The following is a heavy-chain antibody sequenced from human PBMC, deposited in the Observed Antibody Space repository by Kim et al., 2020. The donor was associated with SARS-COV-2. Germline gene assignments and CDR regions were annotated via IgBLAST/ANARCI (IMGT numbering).Heavy chain of an antibody. CDR3: ARGQIVVVPAALGVVMYYYYYMDV. Sequence: SETLSLTCAVYGGSFSGYYWSWLRQPPGKGLEWIGEINHSGSTHYNPSLKSRVTISVDTSKNQFSLKLSSVTAADTAVYYCARGQIVVVPAALGVVMYYYYYMDVWGKGTTVTVSS. CDR2: INHSGST. D-gene: IGHD2-2*01. J-gene: IGHJ6*03. V-gene: IGHV4-34*01. CDR1: GGSFSGYY.